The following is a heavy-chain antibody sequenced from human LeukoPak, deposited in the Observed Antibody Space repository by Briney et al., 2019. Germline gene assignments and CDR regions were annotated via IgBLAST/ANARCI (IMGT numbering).Heavy chain of an antibody. J-gene: IGHJ5*02. CDR3: ARVRMRPRSGFDP. D-gene: IGHD3-10*01. Sequence: GGPLRLSCAASGFTFRSYSMNWVRQAPGNGLEWVSYISSSSSTIYYADSVKGRFTISRDNAKNSLYLQMNSLRAEDTAVYYCARVRMRPRSGFDPWGQGTLVTVSS. CDR2: ISSSSSTI. CDR1: GFTFRSYS. V-gene: IGHV3-48*01.